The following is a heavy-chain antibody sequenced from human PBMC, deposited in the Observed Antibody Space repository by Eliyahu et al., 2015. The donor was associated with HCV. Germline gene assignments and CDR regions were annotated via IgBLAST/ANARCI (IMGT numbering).Heavy chain of an antibody. CDR3: ARTKPTSD. Sequence: QVQLVESGGGVVQPGRSLRLSCAASGFIFSSYGMHWVRQAPGKGLEWVALIWYDGSQIYYADSVRGRFTISRDNSKNTLYLQMNSLRAEDTAVYYCARTKPTSDWGQGTLVTVSS. CDR1: GFIFSSYG. D-gene: IGHD2-2*01. V-gene: IGHV3-33*01. J-gene: IGHJ4*02. CDR2: IWYDGSQI.